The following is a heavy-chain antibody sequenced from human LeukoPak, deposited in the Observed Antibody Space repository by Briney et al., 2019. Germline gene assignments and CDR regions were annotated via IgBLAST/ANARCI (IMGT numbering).Heavy chain of an antibody. CDR3: ARGENRAYYYGSGSYY. J-gene: IGHJ4*02. D-gene: IGHD3-10*01. V-gene: IGHV3-74*01. Sequence: GGSLRLSCAASGSTFSSYWMHWVRQAPGKGLVWVSRINSDGSSTSYADSVKGRFTISRDNAKNTLYLQMNSLRAEDTAVYYCARGENRAYYYGSGSYYWGQGTLVTVSS. CDR2: INSDGSST. CDR1: GSTFSSYW.